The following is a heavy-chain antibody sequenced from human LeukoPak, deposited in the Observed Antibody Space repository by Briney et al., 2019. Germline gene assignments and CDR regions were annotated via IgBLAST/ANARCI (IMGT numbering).Heavy chain of an antibody. CDR1: GFTFSTYG. CDR3: AREVYYGDSPLGY. CDR2: IWNDGSTK. Sequence: GRSLRVSCEASGFTFSTYGIHWVRQAPAKGLAWVAVIWNDGSTKYYADSVKGRFTISRDNSKKTVYLQMHTLRADDTAVYYCAREVYYGDSPLGYWGQGTLVTVSS. D-gene: IGHD3-10*01. J-gene: IGHJ4*02. V-gene: IGHV3-33*01.